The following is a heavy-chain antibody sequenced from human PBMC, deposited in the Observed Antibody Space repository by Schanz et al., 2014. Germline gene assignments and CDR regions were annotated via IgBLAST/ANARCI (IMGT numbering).Heavy chain of an antibody. Sequence: VQLVESGGSVVQPGRSLRLSCAGSGFTFSDSWMHWVRQAPGKGLVWVSRTSNDGSFTTFADSVKGRFTISRDNSKNTLYLEMNSLRAEDTALYYCGKDPHKDYGGKPQTLDMWGQGTMVTVSS. CDR2: TSNDGSFT. V-gene: IGHV3-74*02. CDR3: GKDPHKDYGGKPQTLDM. J-gene: IGHJ3*02. D-gene: IGHD4-17*01. CDR1: GFTFSDSW.